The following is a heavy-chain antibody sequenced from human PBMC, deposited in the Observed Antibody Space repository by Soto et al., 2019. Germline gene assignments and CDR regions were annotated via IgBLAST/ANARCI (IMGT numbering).Heavy chain of an antibody. V-gene: IGHV4-34*01. Sequence: SETLSLTCAVYGGSFSGYYWSWIRQPPGKGLEWIGEINHSGSTNYNPSLKSRVTISVDTSKNQFSLKLSSVTAADTAVYYCARAAAVGYYYYGMDVWGQGTTVTVSS. CDR3: ARAAAVGYYYYGMDV. CDR1: GGSFSGYY. J-gene: IGHJ6*02. D-gene: IGHD6-13*01. CDR2: INHSGST.